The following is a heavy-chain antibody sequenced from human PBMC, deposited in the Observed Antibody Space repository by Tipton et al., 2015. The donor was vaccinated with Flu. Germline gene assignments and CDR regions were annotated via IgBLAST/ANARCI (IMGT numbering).Heavy chain of an antibody. J-gene: IGHJ5*02. D-gene: IGHD4-11*01. CDR1: GGSISPYY. Sequence: TLSLTCTVSGGSISPYYWSWIRQPPGKGLEWIGNIHRSGNTYRNPSLKSRVTMSVDSSKNQFSLRLSSVTAADTAVYYCARRDYSNYVSESKHGFDPCGQGTLVGVYS. CDR3: ARRDYSNYVSESKHGFDP. CDR2: IHRSGNT. V-gene: IGHV4-59*04.